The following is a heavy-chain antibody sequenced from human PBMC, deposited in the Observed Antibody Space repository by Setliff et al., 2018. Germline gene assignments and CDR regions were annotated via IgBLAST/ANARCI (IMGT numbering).Heavy chain of an antibody. Sequence: SETLSLTCTASGGSISSGSYYWSWIRQPAGKGLEWIGHIYTSGSTYYNPSLKSRVTISVDTSKNQFSLKLNSVTAADTAVYYCARQPEGGYYDSSGYYGMAPYYFDYWGQGTLVTVSS. V-gene: IGHV4-61*09. CDR2: IYTSGST. D-gene: IGHD3-22*01. CDR1: GGSISSGSYY. J-gene: IGHJ4*02. CDR3: ARQPEGGYYDSSGYYGMAPYYFDY.